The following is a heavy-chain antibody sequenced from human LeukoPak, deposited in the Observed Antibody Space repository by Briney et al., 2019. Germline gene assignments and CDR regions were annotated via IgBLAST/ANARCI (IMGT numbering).Heavy chain of an antibody. V-gene: IGHV4-34*01. CDR2: INHSGST. CDR1: GGPFSGYY. Sequence: SETLSLTCAVYGGPFSGYYWSWIRQPPGKGLEWIGEINHSGSTNYNPSLKSRVTISVDRSKNQFSLKLSSVTAADTAVYYCASGVLVRGVIFDYWGQGTLVTVSS. J-gene: IGHJ4*02. D-gene: IGHD3-10*01. CDR3: ASGVLVRGVIFDY.